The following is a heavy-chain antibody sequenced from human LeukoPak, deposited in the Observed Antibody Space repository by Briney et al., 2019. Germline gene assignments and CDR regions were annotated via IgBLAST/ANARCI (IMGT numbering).Heavy chain of an antibody. CDR2: INSDGSSR. V-gene: IGHV3-74*01. CDR3: ARDPTTYYYMDV. Sequence: GGSLRLSCAASGFTFSSHWMHWVRQAPGKGLEWVSRINSDGSSRSFADSVRGRVTISRDNVKNALYLQMNSLRAEDTAVYYCARDPTTYYYMDVWGKGTTVTVSS. D-gene: IGHD4-11*01. CDR1: GFTFSSHW. J-gene: IGHJ6*03.